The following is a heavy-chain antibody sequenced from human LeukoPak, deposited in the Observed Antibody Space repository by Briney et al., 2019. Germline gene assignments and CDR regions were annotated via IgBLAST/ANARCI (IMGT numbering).Heavy chain of an antibody. Sequence: ASVKVSCKASGYTFTGYYMHWVRQAPGQGLEWMGWINPNSGGTNYAQKFQGRVTMNRDTSISTAYMELSRLRSDDTAVYYCARDEGRGVYQLLYYFDYWGQGTLVTVSS. V-gene: IGHV1-2*02. CDR3: ARDEGRGVYQLLYYFDY. D-gene: IGHD2-2*01. J-gene: IGHJ4*02. CDR2: INPNSGGT. CDR1: GYTFTGYY.